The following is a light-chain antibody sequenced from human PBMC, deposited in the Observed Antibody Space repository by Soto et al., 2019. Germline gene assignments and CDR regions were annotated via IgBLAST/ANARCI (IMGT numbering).Light chain of an antibody. V-gene: IGKV3-11*01. CDR2: DAS. CDR3: QQRTNWGIT. Sequence: IVLTQSPATLSLSPGERATLSCRASQSLETFLAWYQQRPCQAPRLLIYDASNRATGVPARYSVSGSGTDFTLTICSLEPKDFVFDYCQQRTNWGITFGQGTRLEIK. CDR1: QSLETF. J-gene: IGKJ5*01.